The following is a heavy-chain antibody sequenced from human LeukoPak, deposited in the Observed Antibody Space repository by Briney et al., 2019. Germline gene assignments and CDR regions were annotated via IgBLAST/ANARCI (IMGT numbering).Heavy chain of an antibody. Sequence: ASVKVSCKASGYTFTSYDINWVRQATGQGLEWMGWMNPNSANTGYAQKFQGRVSVTRNTSISTVYMELSSLRSEDTAVYYCARGRGRSVYYYMDVSGKGTTVTVSS. D-gene: IGHD1-26*01. CDR2: MNPNSANT. J-gene: IGHJ6*03. CDR3: ARGRGRSVYYYMDV. V-gene: IGHV1-8*03. CDR1: GYTFTSYD.